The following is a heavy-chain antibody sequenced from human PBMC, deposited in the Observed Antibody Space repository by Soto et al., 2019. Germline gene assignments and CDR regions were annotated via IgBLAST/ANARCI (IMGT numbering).Heavy chain of an antibody. V-gene: IGHV4-34*01. CDR2: INHSGST. Sequence: SEPLSHTYAVYGGSFSGHYWSWIRKPPGKGLEWIGEINHSGSTNYNPYLKSRVTISVDTSKNQFSLKLSSVTAADTAVYYWARENYGGNSGGLDYWGQGTLVTVS. J-gene: IGHJ4*02. D-gene: IGHD4-17*01. CDR3: ARENYGGNSGGLDY. CDR1: GGSFSGHY.